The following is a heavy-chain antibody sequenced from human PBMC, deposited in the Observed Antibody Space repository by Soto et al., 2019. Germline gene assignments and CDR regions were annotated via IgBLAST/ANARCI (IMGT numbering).Heavy chain of an antibody. D-gene: IGHD1-20*01. CDR1: GFTFSSYA. V-gene: IGHV3-23*01. J-gene: IGHJ5*02. CDR3: AKAFVNWIANWFGP. Sequence: PGGSLRLSCVASGFTFSSYAMHWVRQTPGKGLEWVSGISGSAGSTYYADSVKGRFTISRDNAKNTLYLQMNSLGAEDTAVYYCAKAFVNWIANWFGPWGQGTLVTVSS. CDR2: ISGSAGST.